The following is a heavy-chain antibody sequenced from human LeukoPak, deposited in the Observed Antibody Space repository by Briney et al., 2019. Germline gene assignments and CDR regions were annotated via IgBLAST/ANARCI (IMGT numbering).Heavy chain of an antibody. J-gene: IGHJ3*02. CDR3: AKVLSRYYGSGSDVFDI. D-gene: IGHD3-10*01. CDR1: GFTFSSYP. Sequence: GGSLRLSCAASGFTFSSYPMSWVRQAPGKGLEWVSAISASGGTPYYADSVKGRFTISRDNSKNTLYLQMNSLRAEDTAVYYCAKVLSRYYGSGSDVFDIWGQGTMVTVSS. V-gene: IGHV3-23*01. CDR2: ISASGGTP.